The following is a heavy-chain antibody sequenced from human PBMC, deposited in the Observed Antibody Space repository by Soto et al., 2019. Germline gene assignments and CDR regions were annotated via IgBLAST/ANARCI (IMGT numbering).Heavy chain of an antibody. CDR1: GYTFTIYG. Sequence: ASVKVSCTASGYTFTIYGISWVRQAPGQGLEWMGWISAYNGNTNYAQKLQGRVTMTTDTSTSTAYMELRSLRSDDTAVYYCARDWVAIDCSSTSCPNNWFDPWGQGTLVTVSS. V-gene: IGHV1-18*01. D-gene: IGHD2-2*01. CDR3: ARDWVAIDCSSTSCPNNWFDP. CDR2: ISAYNGNT. J-gene: IGHJ5*02.